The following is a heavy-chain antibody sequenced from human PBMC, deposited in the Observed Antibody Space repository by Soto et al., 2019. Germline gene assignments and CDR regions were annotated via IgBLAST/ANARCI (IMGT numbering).Heavy chain of an antibody. V-gene: IGHV1-18*04. J-gene: IGHJ5*02. Sequence: QVQLVQSGAEVKKPGASVKVSCKASGYTFTSYGISWVRQAPGQGLEWMGWISAYNGNTNYAQKLQGRVTMTTDTSTRTAYMELRSLRSDDTAVYYCAREDIVVVPAANPSDNWFDHWGQGTLVTVSS. CDR2: ISAYNGNT. CDR3: AREDIVVVPAANPSDNWFDH. D-gene: IGHD2-2*01. CDR1: GYTFTSYG.